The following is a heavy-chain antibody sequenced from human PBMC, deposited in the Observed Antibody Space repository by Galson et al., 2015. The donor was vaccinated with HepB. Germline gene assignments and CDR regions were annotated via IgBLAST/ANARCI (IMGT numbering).Heavy chain of an antibody. Sequence: LRLSCAASGFSFSDYYMSWIRQAPGKGLEWISYISSSANTIYYADSVKGRFTISRDNAKNSLSLQMSSLRAEDTAVYYCAREADYGKYFDYWGQGTLVTVSA. D-gene: IGHD4-17*01. CDR1: GFSFSDYY. CDR3: AREADYGKYFDY. CDR2: ISSSANTI. V-gene: IGHV3-11*01. J-gene: IGHJ4*02.